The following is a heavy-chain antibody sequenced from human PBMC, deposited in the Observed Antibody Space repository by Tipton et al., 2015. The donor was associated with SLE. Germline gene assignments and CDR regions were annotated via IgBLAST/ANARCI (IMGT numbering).Heavy chain of an antibody. CDR1: GGSISSSSYY. V-gene: IGHV4-39*07. D-gene: IGHD6-19*01. CDR2: IYYSGRT. Sequence: TLSLTCTVSGGSISSSSYYWGWIRQPPGKGLEWIGSIYYSGRTYYNPSLKSRVTISVDTSKNQFSLKLSSVTAADTAVYYCARPAVAGIGGPFDYWGQGTLVTVSS. CDR3: ARPAVAGIGGPFDY. J-gene: IGHJ4*02.